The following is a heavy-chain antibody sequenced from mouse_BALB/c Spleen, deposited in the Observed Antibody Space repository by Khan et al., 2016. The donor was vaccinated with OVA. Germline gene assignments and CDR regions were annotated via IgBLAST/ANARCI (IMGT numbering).Heavy chain of an antibody. CDR2: ISYSGST. CDR3: ARTARIKD. CDR1: GYSITSGYG. V-gene: IGHV3-2*02. D-gene: IGHD1-2*01. Sequence: VQLKESGPGLVKPSQSLSLTCTVTGYSITSGYGWNWIRQFPGNQLEWMGYISYSGSTNYNPSLKSRISITRDTSKNQFFLQLNSVTTEDTATYYGARTARIKDWGQGTTLTVSS. J-gene: IGHJ2*01.